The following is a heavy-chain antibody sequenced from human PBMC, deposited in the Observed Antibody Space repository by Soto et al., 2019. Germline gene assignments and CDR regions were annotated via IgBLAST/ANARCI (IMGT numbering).Heavy chain of an antibody. CDR1: GYTFTGYY. Sequence: GASVKVSCKASGYTFTGYYMHWVRQAPGQGLEWMGWINPNSGGTNYAQKFQGWVTMTRDTSISTAYMELSRLRSDDTAVYYCARARPAAMNEFIDYWLQGTLVTVSS. J-gene: IGHJ4*02. D-gene: IGHD2-2*01. V-gene: IGHV1-2*04. CDR2: INPNSGGT. CDR3: ARARPAAMNEFIDY.